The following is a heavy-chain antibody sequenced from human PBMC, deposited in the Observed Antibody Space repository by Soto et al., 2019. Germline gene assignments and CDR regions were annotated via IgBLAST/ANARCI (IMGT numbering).Heavy chain of an antibody. CDR3: AKDMKWGGMTTIHYFDS. CDR2: ISSNSDTI. J-gene: IGHJ4*02. D-gene: IGHD4-17*01. V-gene: IGHV3-9*02. CDR1: GFTADDYA. Sequence: EVQLVESGGGLVQPGRSLRLSCVASGFTADDYAMHWVRQAPGKGLEWVSGISSNSDTIDYADSVKGRFTISRDNAKNYLFLQINSLRPEDTALYCCAKDMKWGGMTTIHYFDSWGQGTLVTVSS.